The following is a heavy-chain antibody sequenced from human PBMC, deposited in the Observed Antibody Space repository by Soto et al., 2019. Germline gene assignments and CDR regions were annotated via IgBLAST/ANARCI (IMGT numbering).Heavy chain of an antibody. CDR1: GFTFDDYA. V-gene: IGHV3-9*01. CDR2: ISWNSGSI. D-gene: IGHD6-6*01. Sequence: GGSLRLSCAASGFTFDDYAMHWVRQAPGKGLEWVSGISWNSGSIGYADSVKGRFTISRDNAKNSLYLQMNSLRAEDTALYYCAKDGIRRSSSYHDAFDIWGQGTMVTVSS. CDR3: AKDGIRRSSSYHDAFDI. J-gene: IGHJ3*02.